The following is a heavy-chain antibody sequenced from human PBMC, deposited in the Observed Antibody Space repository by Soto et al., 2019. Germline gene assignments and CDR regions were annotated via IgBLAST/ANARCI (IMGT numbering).Heavy chain of an antibody. D-gene: IGHD3-16*01. V-gene: IGHV3-48*02. CDR2: ISSSSSTI. CDR3: AREWGGMDV. CDR1: GFTFSSYS. J-gene: IGHJ6*02. Sequence: EVQLVESVGGLVQPGGSLRLSCAASGFTFSSYSMNWVRQAPGKGLEWVSYISSSSSTIYYADSVKGRLTLSRDNAQNSLYLQMSSLRDEDTAVYYGAREWGGMDVWGRGSKVTVSS.